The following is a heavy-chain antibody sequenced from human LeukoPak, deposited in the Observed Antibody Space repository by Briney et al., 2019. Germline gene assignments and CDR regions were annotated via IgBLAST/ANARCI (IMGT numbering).Heavy chain of an antibody. CDR2: IDPNSGGT. Sequence: ASVKVSCKPSGYTFTGYYMHWVRPAPGQGLEWMGWIDPNSGGTNYAQRFQGRVTMTRDTSISTVYMELSSLRSDDTAVYYCAKDLGSGSYQPSDYWGQGTLVTVSS. V-gene: IGHV1-2*02. CDR3: AKDLGSGSYQPSDY. J-gene: IGHJ4*02. CDR1: GYTFTGYY. D-gene: IGHD1-26*01.